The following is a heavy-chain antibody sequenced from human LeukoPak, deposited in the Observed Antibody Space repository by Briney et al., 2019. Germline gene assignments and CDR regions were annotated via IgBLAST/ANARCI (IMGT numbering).Heavy chain of an antibody. CDR3: ARAGGGSREDYKSDAFRI. V-gene: IGHV1-18*04. Sequence: ASVKVSCKTSVYAFTAYYMHLVRQAPGQGLEWMGWISAYNGNTNYAQNLQGRVTMTTDTSTTTAYMELRSLRSDDTALYYCARAGGGSREDYKSDAFRIWGQGTMVTVSS. CDR2: ISAYNGNT. J-gene: IGHJ3*02. D-gene: IGHD4-11*01. CDR1: VYAFTAYY.